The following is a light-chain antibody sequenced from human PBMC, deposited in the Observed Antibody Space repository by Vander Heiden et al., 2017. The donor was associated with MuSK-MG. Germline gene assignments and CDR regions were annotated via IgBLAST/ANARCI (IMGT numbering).Light chain of an antibody. CDR3: VLFVGRGIAV. Sequence: QTVVTQEPSFSVSPGGTVTLTCGLSSGSVSTNYYPSWYQQTPGQAPRTRIYSTSTLSSGVPDRVSGSILGKNDVPHTAGAQAYDESDEYCVLFVGRGIAVFGGGTKLTVL. V-gene: IGLV8-61*01. CDR1: SGSVSTNYY. CDR2: STS. J-gene: IGLJ3*02.